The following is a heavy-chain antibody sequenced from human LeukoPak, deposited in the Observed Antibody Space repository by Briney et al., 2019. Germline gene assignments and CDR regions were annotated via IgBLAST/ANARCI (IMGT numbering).Heavy chain of an antibody. D-gene: IGHD3-3*01. V-gene: IGHV3-30*18. CDR2: ISYDGSIQ. Sequence: GGSLRLSRTAFGFTFTSYAMHWVRQAPGKGLEWVAAISYDGSIQFYADSVKGRFTISRDNSKNMLYLQMNSLSAEDTAVYYCAKDQKGSRFLEWLFDSWGQGTLVTVSS. J-gene: IGHJ4*02. CDR1: GFTFTSYA. CDR3: AKDQKGSRFLEWLFDS.